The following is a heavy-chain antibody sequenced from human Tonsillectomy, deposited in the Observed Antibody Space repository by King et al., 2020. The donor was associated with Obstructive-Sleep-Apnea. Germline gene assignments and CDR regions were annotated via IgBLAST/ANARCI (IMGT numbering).Heavy chain of an antibody. CDR2: ISNTGSTI. CDR1: GFTFSDYY. D-gene: IGHD3-9*01. CDR3: ARNILTGQYPDCYFDN. V-gene: IGHV3-11*01. J-gene: IGHJ4*02. Sequence: VQLVESGGGLVKPGGSLRLSCAASGFTFSDYYMSWIRQAPGKGLEWLSYISNTGSTIYYADSVQGRFTISRDNTKNSLYLQMNSLKSDDTAVYYCARNILTGQYPDCYFDNWGQGTLVTVSS.